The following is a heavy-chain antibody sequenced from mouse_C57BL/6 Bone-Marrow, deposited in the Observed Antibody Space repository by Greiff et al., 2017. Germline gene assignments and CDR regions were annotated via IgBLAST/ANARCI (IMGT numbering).Heavy chain of an antibody. V-gene: IGHV1-64*01. CDR3: ARRGYSNYEVYFDW. J-gene: IGHJ2*01. D-gene: IGHD2-5*01. CDR1: GYTFTSYW. CDR2: IHPNSGST. Sequence: QVQLQQPGAELVKPGASVKLSCKASGYTFTSYWMHWVKQRPGQGLEWIGMIHPNSGSTNYNEKFKSKATLTVDKSSSTAYMQLSSLTSEVSAVYYCARRGYSNYEVYFDWWGQGTTLTVSS.